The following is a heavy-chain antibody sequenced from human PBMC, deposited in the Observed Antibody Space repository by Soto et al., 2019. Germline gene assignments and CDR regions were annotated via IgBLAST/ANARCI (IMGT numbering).Heavy chain of an antibody. CDR3: ARGRYGDY. CDR1: GYTFTSYG. Sequence: QVHLVQSGAEVKKPGASVKVYCKASGYTFTSYGITWVRQAPGQGLEWMGWISAHNGNTDYAQKLQGRVIVTRDTSTSTAYMELRSLRSADTAVYYCARGRYGDYWGQGVLVTVSS. V-gene: IGHV1-18*01. CDR2: ISAHNGNT. J-gene: IGHJ4*02. D-gene: IGHD1-1*01.